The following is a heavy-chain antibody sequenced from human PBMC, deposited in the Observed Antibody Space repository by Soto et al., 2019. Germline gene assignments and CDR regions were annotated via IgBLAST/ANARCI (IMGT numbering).Heavy chain of an antibody. V-gene: IGHV4-4*02. J-gene: IGHJ4*02. CDR2: IYRTGST. D-gene: IGHD1-7*01. CDR1: ARSFTSKNW. Sequence: XETLSLTCAVSARSFTSKNWWTCVRQPPGQGLEWIGEIYRTGSTNYNPSLKSRVTISLDKSENQLSLKVTSLTAADTAVYYCASRDPGTSVDYWGQGTLVTVSS. CDR3: ASRDPGTSVDY.